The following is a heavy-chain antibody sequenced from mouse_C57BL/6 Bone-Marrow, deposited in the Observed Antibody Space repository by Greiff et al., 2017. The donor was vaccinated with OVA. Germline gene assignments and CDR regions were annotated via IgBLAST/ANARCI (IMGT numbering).Heavy chain of an antibody. D-gene: IGHD1-1*01. CDR1: GFTFSSYG. V-gene: IGHV5-6*01. Sequence: EVQGVESGGDLVKPGGSLKLSCAASGFTFSSYGMSWVRQTPDKRLECVATISSGGSYTYYPDSVKGRFTISRDNAKNTLYLQMSSLKSEDTAMYYCARGGYYFSWFAYWGQGTLVTVSA. J-gene: IGHJ3*01. CDR2: ISSGGSYT. CDR3: ARGGYYFSWFAY.